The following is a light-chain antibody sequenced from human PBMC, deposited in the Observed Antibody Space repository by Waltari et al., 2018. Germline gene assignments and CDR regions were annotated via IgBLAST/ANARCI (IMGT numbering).Light chain of an antibody. CDR1: QSISTY. V-gene: IGKV1-39*01. J-gene: IGKJ4*01. CDR3: QQSKTLPLT. Sequence: DIQMTQSPSSLSASVGDRVTIPCRASQSISTYLNRYQQESGKAPKLLIYSASSLQSGVPSRFSGSGSGTDFTLTISSLQPEDFATYYCQQSKTLPLTFGGGTRVEI. CDR2: SAS.